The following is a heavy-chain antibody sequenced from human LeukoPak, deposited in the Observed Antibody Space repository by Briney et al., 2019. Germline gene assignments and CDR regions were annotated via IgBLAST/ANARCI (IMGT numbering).Heavy chain of an antibody. CDR1: GFTFSSYW. D-gene: IGHD4-17*01. J-gene: IGHJ4*02. Sequence: GGSLRLSCAASGFTFSSYWMSWVRQAPGKGLEGVANIKRDGSEKYYVDSVKGRFTIYRDNAKNSLYLQMNSLRAEDTAVYYCARDLYGDYVPFDYWGQGTLVTVSS. CDR2: IKRDGSEK. CDR3: ARDLYGDYVPFDY. V-gene: IGHV3-7*01.